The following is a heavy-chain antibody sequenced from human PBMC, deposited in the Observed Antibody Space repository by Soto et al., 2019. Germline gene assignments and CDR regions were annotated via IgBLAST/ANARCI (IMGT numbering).Heavy chain of an antibody. V-gene: IGHV3-23*01. Sequence: GGSLKLSCAASGFTFSSYAMSWVRQAPGKGLEWVSAISGSGGSTYYADSVKGRFTISRDNSKNTLYLQMNSLRAEDTAVYYCAKEGVIMVYACDFDYWGQGTLVTVSS. CDR2: ISGSGGST. D-gene: IGHD2-8*01. CDR1: GFTFSSYA. J-gene: IGHJ4*02. CDR3: AKEGVIMVYACDFDY.